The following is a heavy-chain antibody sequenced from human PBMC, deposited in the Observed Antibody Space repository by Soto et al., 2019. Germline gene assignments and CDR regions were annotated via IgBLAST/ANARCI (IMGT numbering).Heavy chain of an antibody. CDR2: ISYDGSNK. CDR3: ASGRADYYDSSGPLGY. CDR1: GFTFSSYA. V-gene: IGHV3-30-3*01. J-gene: IGHJ4*02. Sequence: GGSLRLSCAASGFTFSSYAMHWVRQAPGKGLEWVAVISYDGSNKYYADSVKGRFTISRDNSKNTLYLQMNSLRAEDTAVYYCASGRADYYDSSGPLGYCGQGTLVTGSS. D-gene: IGHD3-22*01.